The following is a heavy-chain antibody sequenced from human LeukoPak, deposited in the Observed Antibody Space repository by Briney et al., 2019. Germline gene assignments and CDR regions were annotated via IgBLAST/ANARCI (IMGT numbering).Heavy chain of an antibody. CDR3: ATYTHWVAGDV. CDR2: MNQDGSEK. CDR1: GFTFSDSW. D-gene: IGHD3-16*01. Sequence: GGSLRLSCAASGFTFSDSWMSRVRQAPGKGLEWVANMNQDGSEKDYVDSVKGRFTISRDNARNSLYLQMSSLRAEDTAVYYCATYTHWVAGDVWGQGTTVTVSS. J-gene: IGHJ6*02. V-gene: IGHV3-7*01.